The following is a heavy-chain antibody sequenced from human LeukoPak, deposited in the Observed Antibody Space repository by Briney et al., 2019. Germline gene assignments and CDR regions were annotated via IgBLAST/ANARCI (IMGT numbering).Heavy chain of an antibody. Sequence: SETLSLTCAVYGGSFSGYYWSWIRQPPGKGLEWIGEINHSGSTNYNPSLKSRVTISVDTSKNQFSLKLSSVTAADTAVYYCGRLYSSWSKGGDYWGQGTLVTVSS. CDR2: INHSGST. CDR3: GRLYSSWSKGGDY. CDR1: GGSFSGYY. D-gene: IGHD6-13*01. J-gene: IGHJ4*02. V-gene: IGHV4-34*01.